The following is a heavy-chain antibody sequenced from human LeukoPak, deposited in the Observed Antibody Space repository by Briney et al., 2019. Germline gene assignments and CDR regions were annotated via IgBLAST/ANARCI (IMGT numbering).Heavy chain of an antibody. D-gene: IGHD1-26*01. V-gene: IGHV1-2*02. CDR1: GFTFTDYH. CDR3: VREARATADF. Sequence: ASVKVSCNASGFTFTDYHMHWVRQAPGQGLEWMGWINSGSGDTNYAQKFQGRVSVTRDTSIRTTYMELSNLRSDDTAVYYCVREARATADFWGQGTLVTVSS. CDR2: INSGSGDT. J-gene: IGHJ4*02.